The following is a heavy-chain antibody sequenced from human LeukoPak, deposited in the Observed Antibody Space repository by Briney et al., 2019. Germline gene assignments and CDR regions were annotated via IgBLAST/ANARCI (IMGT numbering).Heavy chain of an antibody. Sequence: ASVKVSCKASGYTFTGYYMHWVRQAPGQGLEWMGWINPNSGGTNYAQKFQGRVTMTRDTSISTAYMELSRLRSDDTAVYYCARGLAVASNYYFDYWGQGTLVTVSS. D-gene: IGHD6-19*01. CDR3: ARGLAVASNYYFDY. CDR1: GYTFTGYY. V-gene: IGHV1-2*02. J-gene: IGHJ4*02. CDR2: INPNSGGT.